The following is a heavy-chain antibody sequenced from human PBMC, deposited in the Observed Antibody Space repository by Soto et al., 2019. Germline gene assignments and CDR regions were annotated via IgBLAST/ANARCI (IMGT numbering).Heavy chain of an antibody. V-gene: IGHV4-30-4*01. CDR3: ARDDGYYRLYDY. J-gene: IGHJ4*02. D-gene: IGHD3-3*01. CDR2: IYYTGST. CDR1: GGSISSGDYF. Sequence: QVRLQESGPGLVKPSQTLSLTCTVSGGSISSGDYFWSWVRQPPGKGLEWIGYIYYTGSTSYNPSLKSRLTMSVDTSKTQFSLKVSSVPAADTAVYFCARDDGYYRLYDYWGQGTLVTVSS.